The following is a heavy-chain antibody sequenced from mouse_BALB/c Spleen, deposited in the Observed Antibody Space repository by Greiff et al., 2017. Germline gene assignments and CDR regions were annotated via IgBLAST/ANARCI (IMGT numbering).Heavy chain of an antibody. J-gene: IGHJ4*01. D-gene: IGHD2-14*01. Sequence: QVQLQQPGAELVKPGASVKLSCKASGYTFTSYYMYWVKQRPGQGLEWIGGINPSNGGTNFNEKFKSKATLTVDKSSSTAYMQLSSLTSEDSAVYYCTRNYRYDGGYAMDYWGQGTSVTVSS. CDR1: GYTFTSYY. V-gene: IGHV1S81*02. CDR3: TRNYRYDGGYAMDY. CDR2: INPSNGGT.